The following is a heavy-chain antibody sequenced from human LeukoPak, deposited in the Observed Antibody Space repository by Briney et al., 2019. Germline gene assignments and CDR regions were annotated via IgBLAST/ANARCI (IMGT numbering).Heavy chain of an antibody. D-gene: IGHD2-21*02. CDR1: GFSFDTYA. CDR2: ISDTGRKR. CDR3: AKDHDNGDYYYYFDS. V-gene: IGHV3-23*01. Sequence: GGSLRLSCAASGFSFDTYAMSWVRQPPGKGLEWVSGISDTGRKRDYTDSVKGRFTISRDNSKNTLHLQMNSLSAEDTALYCCAKDHDNGDYYYYFDSWGQGTLVTVSS. J-gene: IGHJ4*02.